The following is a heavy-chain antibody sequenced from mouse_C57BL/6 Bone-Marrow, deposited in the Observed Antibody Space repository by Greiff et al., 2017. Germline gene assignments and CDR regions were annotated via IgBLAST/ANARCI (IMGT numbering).Heavy chain of an antibody. CDR3: ARSAYGYDEAWFAY. Sequence: VQLQQSGPELVKPGASVKISCKASGYSFTGYYMNWVKQSPEKSLEWIGEINPSTGGTTYNQKFKAKATLTVDKSSSTAYMQLKSLTSEDSAVYYCARSAYGYDEAWFAYWGQGTLVTVSA. D-gene: IGHD2-2*01. J-gene: IGHJ3*01. V-gene: IGHV1-42*01. CDR2: INPSTGGT. CDR1: GYSFTGYY.